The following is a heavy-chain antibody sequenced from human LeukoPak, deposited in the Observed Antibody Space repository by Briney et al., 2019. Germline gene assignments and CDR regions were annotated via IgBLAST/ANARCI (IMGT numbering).Heavy chain of an antibody. CDR3: ARDRAYCGGDCSRRFDP. J-gene: IGHJ5*02. CDR2: IYHSGST. V-gene: IGHV4-4*02. CDR1: GRSISSSNW. D-gene: IGHD2-21*02. Sequence: SETLSLTCAVSGRSISSSNWWSWVRQPPGKGLECIGEIYHSGSTNYNPSLKSRVTISVDKSKNQFSLKLSSVTAADTAVYYCARDRAYCGGDCSRRFDPWGQGTLVTVSS.